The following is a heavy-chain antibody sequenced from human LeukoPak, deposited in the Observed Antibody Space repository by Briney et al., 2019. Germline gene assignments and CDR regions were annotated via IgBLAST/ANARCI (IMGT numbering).Heavy chain of an antibody. CDR1: GFTFNSYS. V-gene: IGHV3-21*01. D-gene: IGHD3-10*01. Sequence: GGSLRLSCAASGFTFNSYSMNWGRQAPGKGLEWVSSISSSGSYIYYADSVKGRFTISRDNAKNSLYLQMNSLRVEDTAVYYCARDLGSGIYGTFDYWGQGTLVSVSS. CDR3: ARDLGSGIYGTFDY. CDR2: ISSSGSYI. J-gene: IGHJ4*02.